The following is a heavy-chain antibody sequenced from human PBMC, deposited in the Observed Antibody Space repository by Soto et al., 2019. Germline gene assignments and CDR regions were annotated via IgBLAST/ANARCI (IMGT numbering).Heavy chain of an antibody. CDR1: GFTFSNAW. Sequence: EVQLVESGGGLVKPGGSLRLSCGASGFTFSNAWMSWVRQAPGKGLEWVGRIKSKTDGGTTDYAAPVEGRFTISRDDSKNTLYPQMNSLKTEDTAVYYCTTYSGSYSPYYDYYYGMDVWGQGTTVTVFS. V-gene: IGHV3-15*01. CDR2: IKSKTDGGTT. J-gene: IGHJ6*02. CDR3: TTYSGSYSPYYDYYYGMDV. D-gene: IGHD1-26*01.